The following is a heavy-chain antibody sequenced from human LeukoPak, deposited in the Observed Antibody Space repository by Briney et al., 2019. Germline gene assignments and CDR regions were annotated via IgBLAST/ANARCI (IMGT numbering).Heavy chain of an antibody. V-gene: IGHV4-34*01. CDR3: ARTLYAGSNNWFDP. J-gene: IGHJ5*02. D-gene: IGHD3-16*01. CDR1: GGSFSGYY. CDR2: INHSGST. Sequence: SPTLSLTCAVYGGSFSGYYWSWIPQPPGKGREWIGEINHSGSTNYNPSLNNRVTISVDTSKNQFSLKLSSVTAADTAVYYRARTLYAGSNNWFDPWGQGTLVSASS.